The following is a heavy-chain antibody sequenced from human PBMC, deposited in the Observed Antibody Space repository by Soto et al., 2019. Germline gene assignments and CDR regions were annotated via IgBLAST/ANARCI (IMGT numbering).Heavy chain of an antibody. Sequence: QVQVVESGGGVVQPGTSLRLSCVASGFSFKSYGMHWVRQAPGKGLEWVALISNDGSNRYYEDSVKGRFTVSRDNSKNTVSLQMNSLRPEDKALYYCAKAIYDTGVDDYWGQGTHVIVSS. CDR2: ISNDGSNR. CDR1: GFSFKSYG. D-gene: IGHD7-27*01. V-gene: IGHV3-30*18. CDR3: AKAIYDTGVDDY. J-gene: IGHJ4*02.